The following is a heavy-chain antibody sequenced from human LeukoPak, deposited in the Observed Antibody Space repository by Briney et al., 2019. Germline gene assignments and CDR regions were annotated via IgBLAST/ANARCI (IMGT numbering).Heavy chain of an antibody. V-gene: IGHV4-59*01. D-gene: IGHD6-19*01. CDR3: ARGWGYFDY. CDR1: GGSISNYY. CDR2: IFYTGTT. Sequence: KASETLSLTYTVSGGSISNYYWSWIRQPPGKGLEWIGYIFYTGTTNYNFSLKSRLTISVDTSKSQFSLRLTSVTAADTAVYYCARGWGYFDYWGQGTLVTVSS. J-gene: IGHJ4*02.